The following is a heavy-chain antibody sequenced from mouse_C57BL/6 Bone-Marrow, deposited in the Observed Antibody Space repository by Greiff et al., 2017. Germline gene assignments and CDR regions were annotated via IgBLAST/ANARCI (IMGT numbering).Heavy chain of an antibody. CDR2: IDPSDSYT. CDR3: AREEGSWDVRFAY. CDR1: GYTFTSYW. V-gene: IGHV1-69*01. D-gene: IGHD4-1*01. J-gene: IGHJ3*01. Sequence: VQLQPPWAELVMPGASVKLSCKASGYTFTSYWMHWVKQRPGQGLEWIGEIDPSDSYTNYNQKFKGKSTLSVDKSSSTAYMQLSSLTSEDSAVYYCAREEGSWDVRFAYWGQGTLVTVSA.